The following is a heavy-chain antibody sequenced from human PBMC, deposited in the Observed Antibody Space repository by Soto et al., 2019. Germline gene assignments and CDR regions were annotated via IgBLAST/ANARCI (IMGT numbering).Heavy chain of an antibody. CDR3: RPGRFGSYGMDV. Sequence: KPSETLSLTCTVSGGSISSSSYYWGWIRQPPGKGLEWIGSIYYSGSTYYNPSLKSRVTISVDTSKNQFSLKLSSVTAADTAVYYCRPGRFGSYGMDVWGQGTTVTVSS. CDR1: GGSISSSSYY. D-gene: IGHD3-10*01. V-gene: IGHV4-39*01. CDR2: IYYSGST. J-gene: IGHJ6*02.